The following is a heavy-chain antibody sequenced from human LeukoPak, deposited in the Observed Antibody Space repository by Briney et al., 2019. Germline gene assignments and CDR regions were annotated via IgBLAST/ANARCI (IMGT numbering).Heavy chain of an antibody. J-gene: IGHJ4*02. D-gene: IGHD2-15*01. Sequence: GGSLRLSCAASGFTFSSYSMNWARQAPGKGLEWVSSISSSSSYIYYADSVKGRFTISRDNAKNSLYLQMNSLRAEDMAVYYCARDAAYCSGGSCYFGYWGQGTLVTVSS. CDR2: ISSSSSYI. CDR1: GFTFSSYS. CDR3: ARDAAYCSGGSCYFGY. V-gene: IGHV3-21*01.